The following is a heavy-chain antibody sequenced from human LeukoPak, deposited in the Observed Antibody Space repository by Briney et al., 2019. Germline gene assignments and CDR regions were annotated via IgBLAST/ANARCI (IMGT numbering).Heavy chain of an antibody. V-gene: IGHV1-69*05. J-gene: IGHJ4*02. Sequence: ASVKVSCKASGGTFSSYAISWLRQAPGQGLEWMGRIIPIFGTANYAQKFQGRVTITTDESTSTAYMELSSLRSEDTAVYYCARGVGGIVATIKRYGEPYYFDYWGQGTLVTVSS. CDR3: ARGVGGIVATIKRYGEPYYFDY. CDR1: GGTFSSYA. D-gene: IGHD5-12*01. CDR2: IIPIFGTA.